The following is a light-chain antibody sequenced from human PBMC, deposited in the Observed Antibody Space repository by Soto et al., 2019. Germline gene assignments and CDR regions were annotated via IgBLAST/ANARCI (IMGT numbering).Light chain of an antibody. Sequence: QSALTQPASVCGSPGQSITISCTGTSSDVGGYDYVSWYQLHPGKAPKLMVFEVSNRPSGVSYRFSGSKSGNTASLTISGLQAEDEADYFCSSYSTSTAYLFGTGTKLTVL. V-gene: IGLV2-14*01. CDR3: SSYSTSTAYL. CDR2: EVS. J-gene: IGLJ1*01. CDR1: SSDVGGYDY.